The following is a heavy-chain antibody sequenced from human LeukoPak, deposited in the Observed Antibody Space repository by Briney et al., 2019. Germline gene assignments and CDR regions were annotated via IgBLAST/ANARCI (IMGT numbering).Heavy chain of an antibody. CDR3: AKDIVATISSVQDY. CDR2: ISWNSGSI. D-gene: IGHD5-12*01. J-gene: IGHJ4*02. Sequence: GGSLRLSCAASGFTFDDYAMHWVRQAPGKGLEWVSGISWNSGSIGYADSVKGRFTISRDNAKNSLYLQMNSLRAEDTALYYCAKDIVATISSVQDYWGQGTLVTVSS. CDR1: GFTFDDYA. V-gene: IGHV3-9*01.